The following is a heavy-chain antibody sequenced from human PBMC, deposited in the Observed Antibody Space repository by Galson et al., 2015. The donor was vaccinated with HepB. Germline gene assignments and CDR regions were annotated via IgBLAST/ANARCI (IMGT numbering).Heavy chain of an antibody. D-gene: IGHD2-15*01. J-gene: IGHJ4*02. CDR2: IKSKTDGGTT. Sequence: SLRLSCAASGFTFSNAWMSWVRQAPGKGLEWVGRIKSKTDGGTTDYAAPVKGRFTISRDDSKNTLYLQMNSLKTEDTAVYYCTTAPFPLGYCSGGSCQHSDYWGQGTLVTVSS. V-gene: IGHV3-15*01. CDR1: GFTFSNAW. CDR3: TTAPFPLGYCSGGSCQHSDY.